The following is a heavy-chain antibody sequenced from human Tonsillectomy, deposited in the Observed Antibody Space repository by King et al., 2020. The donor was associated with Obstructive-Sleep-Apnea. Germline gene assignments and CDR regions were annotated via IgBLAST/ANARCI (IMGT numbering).Heavy chain of an antibody. J-gene: IGHJ4*02. D-gene: IGHD1-26*01. CDR1: GYTLTSYG. Sequence: QLVQSGAEVKKPGASVKVSCKASGYTLTSYGISWVRQAPGQGLEWMGWIRVYNGNANYAQKLQGRVTMTTDTSTSTAYMELRSLRSDDTAVYYCARVNSGSNRYYVDNWGQGTLVTVPS. V-gene: IGHV1-18*01. CDR2: IRVYNGNA. CDR3: ARVNSGSNRYYVDN.